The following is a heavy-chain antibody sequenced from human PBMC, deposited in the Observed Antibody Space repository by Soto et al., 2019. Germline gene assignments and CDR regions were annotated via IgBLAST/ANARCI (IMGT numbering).Heavy chain of an antibody. Sequence: SETLSLTCTVSGGSISSYYWSWIRQPPGKGLEWIGYIYYTGSTNYNPSLKSRVTMSVDTSKIQFSLKLSSVTAADTAVYYCARGREYYDSSGYHYYFDYWGQGTLVTVSS. CDR1: GGSISSYY. V-gene: IGHV4-59*01. J-gene: IGHJ4*02. D-gene: IGHD3-22*01. CDR3: ARGREYYDSSGYHYYFDY. CDR2: IYYTGST.